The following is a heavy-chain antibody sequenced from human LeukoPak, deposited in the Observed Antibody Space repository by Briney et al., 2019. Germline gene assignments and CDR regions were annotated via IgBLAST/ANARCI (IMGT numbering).Heavy chain of an antibody. V-gene: IGHV3-33*01. D-gene: IGHD6-19*01. J-gene: IGHJ1*01. CDR2: IWYDGSNK. CDR1: GFTFSSYG. CDR3: ARDLGPYSSGWYGYFQH. Sequence: GGSLRLSCAASGFTFSSYGMHWVRQAPGKRLEWVAVIWYDGSNKYYADSVKGRFTISRDNSKNTLYLQMNSLRAEDTAVYYCARDLGPYSSGWYGYFQHWGQGTLVTVSS.